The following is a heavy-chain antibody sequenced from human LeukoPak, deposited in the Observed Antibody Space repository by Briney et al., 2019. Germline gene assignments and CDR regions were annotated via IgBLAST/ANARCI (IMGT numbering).Heavy chain of an antibody. CDR2: ISSSSSDI. V-gene: IGHV3-21*04. CDR1: GFTFSTHS. Sequence: KPGGSLRLSCAASGFTFSTHSMNWVRQAPGKGLEWVSCISSSSSDIYYADSVKGRFTISRDNAKNSLYLQMNSLRAEDTAVYYCARVLSVVVPAAMYYYYGMDVWGQGTTVTVSS. D-gene: IGHD2-2*01. J-gene: IGHJ6*02. CDR3: ARVLSVVVPAAMYYYYGMDV.